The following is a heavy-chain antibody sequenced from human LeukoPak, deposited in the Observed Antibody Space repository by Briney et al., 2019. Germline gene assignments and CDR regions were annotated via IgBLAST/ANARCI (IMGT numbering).Heavy chain of an antibody. D-gene: IGHD3-3*01. Sequence: ASVKVSCKASGYTFTSYGISWVRQAPGQGLEWMGWISAYNGNTNYAQKLQGRVTMTTDTSTSTAYMELRSLRSDDTAVYYCARGPYRTYYDFWSGYYPGPFDYWGQGTLVTVSS. J-gene: IGHJ4*02. CDR1: GYTFTSYG. CDR3: ARGPYRTYYDFWSGYYPGPFDY. V-gene: IGHV1-18*01. CDR2: ISAYNGNT.